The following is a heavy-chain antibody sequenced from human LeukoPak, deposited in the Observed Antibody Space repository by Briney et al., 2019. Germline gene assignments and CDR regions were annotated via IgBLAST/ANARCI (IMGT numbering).Heavy chain of an antibody. CDR3: ARCRITMVRGVIRLPFFDY. J-gene: IGHJ4*02. Sequence: SETLSLTFAVYGGSFSGYYWSWIRQPPGKGLEWIGEINHSGSTNYNPSLKSRVTISVDTSKNQFSLKLSSVTAADTAVYYCARCRITMVRGVIRLPFFDYWGQGTLVTVSS. CDR2: INHSGST. CDR1: GGSFSGYY. V-gene: IGHV4-34*01. D-gene: IGHD3-10*01.